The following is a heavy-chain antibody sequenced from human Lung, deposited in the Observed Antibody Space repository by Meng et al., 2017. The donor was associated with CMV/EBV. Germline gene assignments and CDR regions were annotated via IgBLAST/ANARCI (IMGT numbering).Heavy chain of an antibody. V-gene: IGHV3-21*01. CDR1: GFTFSSYS. D-gene: IGHD3-3*01. Sequence: GESXKISCAASGFTFSSYSMNWVRQAPGKGLEWVPSISSSSSYIYYADSVKGRFTISRDNAKNSLYLQMNSLRAEDTAVYYCARDHYDFWSGYYLYYYYGMDVWGQGTTVTVSS. CDR3: ARDHYDFWSGYYLYYYYGMDV. J-gene: IGHJ6*02. CDR2: ISSSSSYI.